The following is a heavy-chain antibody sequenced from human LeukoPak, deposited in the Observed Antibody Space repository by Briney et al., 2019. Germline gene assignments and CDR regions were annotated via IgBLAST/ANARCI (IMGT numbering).Heavy chain of an antibody. D-gene: IGHD3-22*01. CDR2: IYYSGST. Sequence: NPSETLSLTCTVSGVSISSGGYYWSWIRQHPGKGLEWIGYIYYSGSTYYNPSLKSRVTISVDTSKNQFSLKLSSVTAADTAVYYCARLDAYYDSRPFDPWGQGTLVTVSS. CDR3: ARLDAYYDSRPFDP. J-gene: IGHJ5*02. V-gene: IGHV4-31*03. CDR1: GVSISSGGYY.